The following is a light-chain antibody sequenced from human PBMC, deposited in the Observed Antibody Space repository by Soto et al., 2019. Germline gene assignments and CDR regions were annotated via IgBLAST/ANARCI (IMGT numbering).Light chain of an antibody. J-gene: IGKJ2*01. V-gene: IGKV3-20*01. Sequence: EIVLTQSPGTLSLSPGDRATLSCRASQRVSNSYLAWYQQKPGQAPRLLIYDASTRAAGVPDRVTGGGAGTDFTLTISALAPEDFALYFCQQYERPPFAFGQGTRLEI. CDR1: QRVSNSY. CDR3: QQYERPPFA. CDR2: DAS.